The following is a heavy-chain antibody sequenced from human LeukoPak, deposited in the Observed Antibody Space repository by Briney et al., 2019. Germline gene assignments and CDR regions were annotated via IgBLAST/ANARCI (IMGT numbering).Heavy chain of an antibody. D-gene: IGHD3-16*01. J-gene: IGHJ4*02. CDR3: AKSWGGKSHYFDY. Sequence: GGSLRLSCVVSGFTFSSYGMHWVRQAPGKGLEWVAVISYDGSNKYYADSVKGRFTISRDNSKNTLYLQMNSLRAEDTAVYYCAKSWGGKSHYFDYWGQGTLVTVSS. CDR1: GFTFSSYG. V-gene: IGHV3-30*18. CDR2: ISYDGSNK.